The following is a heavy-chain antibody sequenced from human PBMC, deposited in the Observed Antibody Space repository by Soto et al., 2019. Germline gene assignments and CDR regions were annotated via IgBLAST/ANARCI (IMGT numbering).Heavy chain of an antibody. J-gene: IGHJ6*02. CDR2: INPNSGGT. D-gene: IGHD3-10*01. V-gene: IGHV1-2*02. Sequence: RASVKVSCKASGYTFTGYYMHWVRQAPGQGLEWMGWINPNSGGTNYAQKFQGRVTMTRDTSISTAYMELSRLRSDDTAVYYCASSGGYGTMVRGVPGVRGQGXTVTVSS. CDR1: GYTFTGYY. CDR3: ASSGGYGTMVRGVPGV.